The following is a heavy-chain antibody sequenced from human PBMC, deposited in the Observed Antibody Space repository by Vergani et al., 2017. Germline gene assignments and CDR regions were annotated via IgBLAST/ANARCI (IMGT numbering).Heavy chain of an antibody. CDR2: IYYSGST. V-gene: IGHV4-59*11. CDR1: GGSISSHY. J-gene: IGHJ4*02. D-gene: IGHD3-16*02. Sequence: QVQLQESGPGLVKPSETLSLTCTVSGGSISSHYWSWIRQPPGKGLEWIGYIYYSGSTNYNPSLKSRVTISVDTSKNQFSLKLSSVTAADTAVYYCARWFGGYDYVWGSYRQYYFDYWGQGTLVTVSS. CDR3: ARWFGGYDYVWGSYRQYYFDY.